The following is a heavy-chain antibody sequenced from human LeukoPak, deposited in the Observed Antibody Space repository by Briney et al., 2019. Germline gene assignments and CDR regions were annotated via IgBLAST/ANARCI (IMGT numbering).Heavy chain of an antibody. D-gene: IGHD6-19*01. CDR1: GETLTAKY. CDR3: APNSGYSSGWFIG. V-gene: IGHV1-2*02. J-gene: IGHJ4*02. Sequence: ASVEASWTASGETLTAKYLHWVRQATGQGLEWMGWVNPNSGGRTYAQKFQGRVAMTSDTSINTAYMELETLTSDDTAVYYCAPNSGYSSGWFIGWGQGTLVIVSS. CDR2: VNPNSGGR.